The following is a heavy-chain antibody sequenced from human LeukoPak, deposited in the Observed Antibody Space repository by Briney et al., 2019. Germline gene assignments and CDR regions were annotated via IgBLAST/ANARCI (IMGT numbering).Heavy chain of an antibody. J-gene: IGHJ4*02. CDR1: GFTISDHY. CDR2: SRNKADSYTT. CDR3: TRHFFSE. V-gene: IGHV3-72*01. D-gene: IGHD3-3*02. Sequence: PGGSLRLSCAASGFTISDHYMDWVRQAPGKGLEWVGRSRNKADSYTTYYAASVKGRSTISRDDSKNSLYLQMNSLKAEDTAVYYCTRHFFSEWGQGTLVTVSS.